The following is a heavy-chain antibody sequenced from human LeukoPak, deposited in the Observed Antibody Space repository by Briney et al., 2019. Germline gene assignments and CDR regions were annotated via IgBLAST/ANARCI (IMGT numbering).Heavy chain of an antibody. CDR3: ARRSQSYDSSGYSPGYYFDY. Sequence: PSETLSLTCIVSGGSISSSSYYWGWIRQPPGKGLEWIGSIYYSGSTYYNPSLKSRVTISVDTSKNQFSLKLSSVTAADTAVYYCARRSQSYDSSGYSPGYYFDYWGQGTLVTVSS. CDR2: IYYSGST. V-gene: IGHV4-39*01. J-gene: IGHJ4*02. CDR1: GGSISSSSYY. D-gene: IGHD3-22*01.